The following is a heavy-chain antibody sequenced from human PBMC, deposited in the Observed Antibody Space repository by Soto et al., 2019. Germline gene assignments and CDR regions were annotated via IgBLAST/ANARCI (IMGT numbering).Heavy chain of an antibody. V-gene: IGHV4-34*01. J-gene: IGHJ5*02. CDR2: INHTGGT. CDR3: ATRITAFGLLITQFDP. Sequence: SETLSLTCAVYGGSVSSYYWNWIRQPPGTGLEWIGEINHTGGTHYNASLKSRVTMSVDTSKNQFSLRLSSVTAADTAIYYCATRITAFGLLITQFDPWGQGTQVTVSS. CDR1: GGSVSSYY. D-gene: IGHD3-3*01.